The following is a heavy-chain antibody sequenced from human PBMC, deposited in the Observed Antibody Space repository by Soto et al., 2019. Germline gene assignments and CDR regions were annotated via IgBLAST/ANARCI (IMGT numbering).Heavy chain of an antibody. CDR1: GYTFTSYA. Sequence: SVNVSCKASGYTFTSYAMHWVRQAPGQRLEWMGWINAGNGNTKYSQKFQGRVTITRDTSASTAYMELSSLRSEDTAVYYCAREVEQLVQAHYHSGRDVSGPGTSVTVS. J-gene: IGHJ6*02. V-gene: IGHV1-3*01. CDR3: AREVEQLVQAHYHSGRDV. CDR2: INAGNGNT. D-gene: IGHD6-6*01.